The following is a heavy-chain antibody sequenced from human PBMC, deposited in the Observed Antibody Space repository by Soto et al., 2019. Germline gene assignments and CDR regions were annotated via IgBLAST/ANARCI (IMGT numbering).Heavy chain of an antibody. CDR1: GGTFSSYA. V-gene: IGHV1-69*13. J-gene: IGHJ5*02. Sequence: SVKVSCKASGGTFSSYAISWVRQAPGQGLEWMGGIIPIFGTANYAQKFQGRVTITADESTSTAYMELSSLRSEDTAVYYCARGGEGGYYYGWFDPWGQGTLVTVSS. D-gene: IGHD3-22*01. CDR2: IIPIFGTA. CDR3: ARGGEGGYYYGWFDP.